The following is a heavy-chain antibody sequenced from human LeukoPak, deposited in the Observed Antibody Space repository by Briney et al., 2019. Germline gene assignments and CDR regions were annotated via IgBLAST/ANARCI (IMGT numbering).Heavy chain of an antibody. CDR2: ISSNTGKT. V-gene: IGHV1-18*01. J-gene: IGHJ4*02. CDR1: GYTFATYG. Sequence: AASVKVSCKASGYTFATYGFCWVRQAPGHGLEWMGWISSNTGKTDYAQKFQGRVTLTTDTSTSTAYMELRSLRPDDTALYYCAKVAGDRMDYWGQGTLVTVSS. D-gene: IGHD6-13*01. CDR3: AKVAGDRMDY.